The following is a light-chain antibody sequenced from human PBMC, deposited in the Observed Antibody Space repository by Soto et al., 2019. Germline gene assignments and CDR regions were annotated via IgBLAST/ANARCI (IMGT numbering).Light chain of an antibody. CDR3: SSYSSNGQVL. CDR1: SSDIGDYNF. J-gene: IGLJ2*01. Sequence: QSALTQPASVSGSPGQSITISCTGTSSDIGDYNFVSWYRQYAGTAPKLLIYDVSNRPSGVSDRFSGSKSGNSASLTISGLQADDEAGYYCSSYSSNGQVLFGGGTKVTVL. CDR2: DVS. V-gene: IGLV2-14*03.